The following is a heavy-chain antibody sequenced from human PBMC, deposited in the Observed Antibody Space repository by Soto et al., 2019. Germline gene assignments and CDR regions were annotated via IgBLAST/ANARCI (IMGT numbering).Heavy chain of an antibody. J-gene: IGHJ4*02. CDR1: GFTVSSNY. CDR2: IYSGGST. D-gene: IGHD3-22*01. V-gene: IGHV3-53*01. CDR3: ARVKYDSSGYYPDY. Sequence: GGSLRLSCAASGFTVSSNYMSWVRQAPGKGLEWVSVIYSGGSTYYADSVKGRFTISRDNSKNTLYLQMNSLRAEDTAVYYCARVKYDSSGYYPDYWGQGTLVTVSS.